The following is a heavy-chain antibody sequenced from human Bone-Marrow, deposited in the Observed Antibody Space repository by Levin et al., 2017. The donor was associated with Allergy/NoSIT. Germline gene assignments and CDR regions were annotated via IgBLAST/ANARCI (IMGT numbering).Heavy chain of an antibody. J-gene: IGHJ3*02. Sequence: GESLKISCAASGFTFSSYWMSWVRQAPGKGLEWVANIKQDGSEKYYVDSVKGRFTISRDNAKNSLYLQMNSLRAEDTAVYYCAREREGIAAAVGAFDIWGQGTMVTVSS. D-gene: IGHD6-13*01. CDR1: GFTFSSYW. CDR2: IKQDGSEK. CDR3: AREREGIAAAVGAFDI. V-gene: IGHV3-7*01.